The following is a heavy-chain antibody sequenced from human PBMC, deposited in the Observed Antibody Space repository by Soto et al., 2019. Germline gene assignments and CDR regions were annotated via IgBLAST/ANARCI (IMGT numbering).Heavy chain of an antibody. D-gene: IGHD6-13*01. Sequence: QVQLVQSGAEVKKPGSSVKVSCKASGGTFSSYAISWVRQAPGQGLEWMGGIIPIFGTANYAQKFQGRVTMIADNSTSTAYMELSSLRSEDPAVYYCARAGQGGRQQLVPFDYWGQGTLVTVSS. CDR3: ARAGQGGRQQLVPFDY. CDR1: GGTFSSYA. J-gene: IGHJ4*02. CDR2: IIPIFGTA. V-gene: IGHV1-69*06.